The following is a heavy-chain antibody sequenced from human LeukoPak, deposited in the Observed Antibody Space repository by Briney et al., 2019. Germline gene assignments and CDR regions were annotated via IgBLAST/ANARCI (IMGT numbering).Heavy chain of an antibody. J-gene: IGHJ6*03. CDR3: ARPTWTNYMDV. V-gene: IGHV3-48*04. D-gene: IGHD3/OR15-3a*01. CDR2: INRSGSNI. CDR1: GFTFSSYW. Sequence: GGSLRLSCAASGFTFSSYWMNWVRRAPGKGLEWVSYINRSGSNIFYADSVKGRFTISRDNAKNSVYLQMNSLRAEDTAVYFCARPTWTNYMDVWGKGTAVTISS.